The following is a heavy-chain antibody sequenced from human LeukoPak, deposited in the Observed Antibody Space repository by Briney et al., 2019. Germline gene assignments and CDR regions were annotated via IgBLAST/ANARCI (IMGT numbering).Heavy chain of an antibody. Sequence: PGGSLRLSCAASGFTFSIYAMSWVRQAPGKGLEWVSGITGGRSTYYADSVKGRFTISRDNSKNTMSMEMNSLRVEDTAVYYCAKXYKSGDGYXDFDYWGQGILVTVSS. CDR3: AKXYKSGDGYXDFDY. CDR1: GFTFSIYA. V-gene: IGHV3-23*01. CDR2: ITGGRST. J-gene: IGHJ4*02. D-gene: IGHD5-24*01.